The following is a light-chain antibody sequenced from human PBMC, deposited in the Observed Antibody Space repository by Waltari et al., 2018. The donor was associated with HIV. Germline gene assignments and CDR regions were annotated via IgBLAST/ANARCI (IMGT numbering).Light chain of an antibody. V-gene: IGLV2-23*02. CDR2: EVT. Sequence: QSALTQPASVSGSPGQSITISCTRTSRNVGSHYLFSWYQQHPGEAPKLIIYEVTKRPSGFSNRFSGSKPGNTASLTISGLQAEDEADYYCCSCPRSGIRYVFGTGTKVTVL. J-gene: IGLJ1*01. CDR3: CSCPRSGIRYV. CDR1: SRNVGSHYL.